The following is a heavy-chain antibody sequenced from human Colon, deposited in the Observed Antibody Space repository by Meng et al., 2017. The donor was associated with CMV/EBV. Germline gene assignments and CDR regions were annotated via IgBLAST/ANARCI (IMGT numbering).Heavy chain of an antibody. J-gene: IGHJ4*02. D-gene: IGHD3-3*01. V-gene: IGHV4-34*01. Sequence: QVQLQHWGAGLLKTSETLSLTCGVSGGSLSGYYWTWIRQSPGKGLEWIGEINQSGSTNYNPSLKSRVTVSVDTSKNQFSLRVTSVTAADSALYYCAREAGPFFGVIVYDSWGQGTLVTVSS. CDR2: INQSGST. CDR3: AREAGPFFGVIVYDS. CDR1: GGSLSGYY.